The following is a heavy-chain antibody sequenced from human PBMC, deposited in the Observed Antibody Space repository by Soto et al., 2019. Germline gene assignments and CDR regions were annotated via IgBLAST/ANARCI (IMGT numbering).Heavy chain of an antibody. V-gene: IGHV1-8*01. Sequence: ASVKVSCKASGYTFTSYDINWVRQATGQGLEWMGWMNPSSGNTGYAQKFQGRVTMTRNTSISTAYMELSSLRSEDTAVYYCASSWFGEFYYGMDVWGQGSTVTVSS. CDR2: MNPSSGNT. CDR3: ASSWFGEFYYGMDV. CDR1: GYTFTSYD. D-gene: IGHD3-10*01. J-gene: IGHJ6*02.